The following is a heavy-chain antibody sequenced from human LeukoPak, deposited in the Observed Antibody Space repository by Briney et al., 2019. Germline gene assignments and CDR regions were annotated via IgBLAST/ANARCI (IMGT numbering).Heavy chain of an antibody. V-gene: IGHV4-4*07. Sequence: SETLSLTCTVSGGSISSYYWSWIRQPAGKGLEWIGRIYTSGSTNYNPSLKSRVTMSVDTSKNQFSLKPSSVTAADTAVYYCARDAGYCSSTSCYKVFDYWGQGTLVTVSS. CDR3: ARDAGYCSSTSCYKVFDY. CDR1: GGSISSYY. D-gene: IGHD2-2*01. J-gene: IGHJ4*02. CDR2: IYTSGST.